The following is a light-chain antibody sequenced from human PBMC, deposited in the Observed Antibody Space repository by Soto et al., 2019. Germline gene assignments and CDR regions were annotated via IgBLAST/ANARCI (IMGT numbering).Light chain of an antibody. CDR1: QSISTW. Sequence: DIQITQSPSTLSTSVLERFTITCRASQSISTWLAWYQQKPGKAPKLLIYDASSLESGVPSRFSGSGSGTDFTLTISSLQPEDFATYYCQQSYSTPITFGQGTRLEIK. CDR3: QQSYSTPIT. J-gene: IGKJ5*01. CDR2: DAS. V-gene: IGKV1-5*01.